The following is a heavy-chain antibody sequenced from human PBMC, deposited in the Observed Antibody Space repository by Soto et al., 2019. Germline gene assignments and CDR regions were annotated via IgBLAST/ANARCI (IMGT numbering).Heavy chain of an antibody. V-gene: IGHV4-4*02. CDR3: ARSLPPYYYGSGSYSYYYGMDV. J-gene: IGHJ6*02. CDR2: IYHSGST. Sequence: SETLSLTCAVSGGSISSSNWWSWVRQPPGKGLEWIGEIYHSGSTNYNPSLKSRVTISVDKSKNQFSLKLSSVTAADTAAYYCARSLPPYYYGSGSYSYYYGMDVWGQGTTVTVSS. D-gene: IGHD3-10*01. CDR1: GGSISSSNW.